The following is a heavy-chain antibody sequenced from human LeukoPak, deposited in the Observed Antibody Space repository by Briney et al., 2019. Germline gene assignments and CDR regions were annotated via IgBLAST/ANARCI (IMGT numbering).Heavy chain of an antibody. J-gene: IGHJ4*02. D-gene: IGHD3-10*01. Sequence: SETLSLTCAVYGGSFSGYYWSWIRQPPGKGLEWIGEINHSGSTNYNPSLKSRVTISADTSKNQFSLKLSSVTAADTAVYYCARAMVGPYYYGSGSYYPGYFDYWGQGTLVTVSS. CDR3: ARAMVGPYYYGSGSYYPGYFDY. CDR2: INHSGST. V-gene: IGHV4-34*09. CDR1: GGSFSGYY.